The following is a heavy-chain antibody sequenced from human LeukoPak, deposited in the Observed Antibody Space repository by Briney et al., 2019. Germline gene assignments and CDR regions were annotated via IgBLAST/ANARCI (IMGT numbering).Heavy chain of an antibody. CDR3: ARVEMATISPDY. CDR1: GFTFSNAW. CDR2: IKSKTDGGTT. D-gene: IGHD5-24*01. Sequence: GGSLRLSCAASGFTFSNAWMNWVRQAPGKGLEWVGRIKSKTDGGTTDYAAPVKGRFTISRDDSKNTLYLQMNSLKTEDTAVYYCARVEMATISPDYWGQGTLVTVSS. V-gene: IGHV3-15*07. J-gene: IGHJ4*02.